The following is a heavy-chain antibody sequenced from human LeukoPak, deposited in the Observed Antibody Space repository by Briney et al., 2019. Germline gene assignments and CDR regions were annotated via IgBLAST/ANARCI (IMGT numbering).Heavy chain of an antibody. CDR2: IYYSGST. V-gene: IGHV4-59*01. Sequence: PSETLSLTCTVSGGSISSYYWSWIRQPPGKGLEWIGYIYYSGSTNYNPSLKSRVTIPVDTSKNQSSLKLRSGTAADNAVYYCARVESSSWGLNYYYYYMDVWGKGTTVTVSS. CDR1: GGSISSYY. CDR3: ARVESSSWGLNYYYYYMDV. J-gene: IGHJ6*03. D-gene: IGHD6-13*01.